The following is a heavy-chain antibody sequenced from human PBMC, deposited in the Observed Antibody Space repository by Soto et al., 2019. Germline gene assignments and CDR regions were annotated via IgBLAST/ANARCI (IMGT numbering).Heavy chain of an antibody. Sequence: GGSLRLSCAASGFTFSNYAMSWVRQAPGKGLECVSTINTNGVNRHYADSVKGRFSLSRDNSNNTLHLQMNSLRVEDTAVYYCAREPRYCRGGSCSITGDAYDIWGQGTMVTVSS. D-gene: IGHD2-15*01. J-gene: IGHJ3*02. V-gene: IGHV3-23*01. CDR3: AREPRYCRGGSCSITGDAYDI. CDR2: INTNGVNR. CDR1: GFTFSNYA.